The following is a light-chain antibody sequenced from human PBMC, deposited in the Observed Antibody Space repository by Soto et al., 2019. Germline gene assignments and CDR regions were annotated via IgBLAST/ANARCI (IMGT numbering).Light chain of an antibody. CDR1: QSISSW. Sequence: DIQMTQSPSTLSASVGDRVTITCRASQSISSWLAWYQQKPGKAPKLLIYKASSLESGVPSRFSGSGSGTEFTLTISSLQPDDFATYYCLQYSSLWTFGQGTQVEIK. J-gene: IGKJ1*01. CDR3: LQYSSLWT. V-gene: IGKV1-5*03. CDR2: KAS.